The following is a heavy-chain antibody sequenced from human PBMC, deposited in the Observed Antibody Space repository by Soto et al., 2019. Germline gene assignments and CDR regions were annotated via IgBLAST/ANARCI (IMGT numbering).Heavy chain of an antibody. D-gene: IGHD2-2*01. V-gene: IGHV3-33*01. CDR2: IWYDGSNK. J-gene: IGHJ4*02. Sequence: PGGSLRLSCAASGFTFSSYGMHWVRQAPGKGLEWVAVIWYDGSNKYYADSVKGRFTISRDNSKNTLYLQMNSLRAEDTAVYYCARVCKQGNVVVPAGLDYWGQGTLVTVSS. CDR3: ARVCKQGNVVVPAGLDY. CDR1: GFTFSSYG.